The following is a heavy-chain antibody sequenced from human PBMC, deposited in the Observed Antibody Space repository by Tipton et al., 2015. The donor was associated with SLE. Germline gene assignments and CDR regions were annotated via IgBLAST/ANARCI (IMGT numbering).Heavy chain of an antibody. CDR1: GYTFTSYG. Sequence: QVQLVQSGAEGKKPGASVKVSCKASGYTFTSYGISWGRQAPGQVLEWMGWISAYNGNTTYAQMLKGRVTMTTDTSTSTANMELRILGPDVTAVYYRAIFGPIKTKPISNLERWGQGTLVTV. J-gene: IGHJ1*01. CDR2: ISAYNGNT. V-gene: IGHV1-18*01. D-gene: IGHD3-3*01. CDR3: AIFGPIKTKPISNLER.